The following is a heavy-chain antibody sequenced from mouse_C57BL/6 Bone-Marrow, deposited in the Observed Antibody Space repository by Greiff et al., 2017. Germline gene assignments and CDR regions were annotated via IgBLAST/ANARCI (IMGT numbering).Heavy chain of an antibody. J-gene: IGHJ2*01. Sequence: QVQLQQSGAELARPGASVKMSCKASGYTFTSYTMHWVKQRPGQGLEWIGYINPSSGYTKYNQKFKDKATLTADTSSSTAYMQLSSLTSEDSAVYYCAGRDYYGSTNDPYYSDYWGQGTTLTVSS. CDR2: INPSSGYT. CDR3: AGRDYYGSTNDPYYSDY. V-gene: IGHV1-4*01. CDR1: GYTFTSYT. D-gene: IGHD1-1*01.